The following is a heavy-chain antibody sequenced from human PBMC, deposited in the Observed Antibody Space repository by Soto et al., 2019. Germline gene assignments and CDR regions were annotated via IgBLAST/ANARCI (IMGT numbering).Heavy chain of an antibody. D-gene: IGHD6-6*01. CDR3: ARAPYSTSSFLFDY. J-gene: IGHJ4*02. V-gene: IGHV1-46*01. CDR2: INPSGGST. CDR1: GYTFTAFF. Sequence: GASVKVSCKASGYTFTAFFMHWVRQAPGQGLEWMGIINPSGGSTNYAQKFQGRVTMTWDTSTSTVQMDLSSLTSDDTAVYYCARAPYSTSSFLFDYWGQGTLVTVSS.